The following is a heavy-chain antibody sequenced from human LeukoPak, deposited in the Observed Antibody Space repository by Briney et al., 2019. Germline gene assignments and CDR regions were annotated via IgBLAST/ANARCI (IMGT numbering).Heavy chain of an antibody. V-gene: IGHV1-2*06. CDR3: ARDFGGDSRNPLYY. D-gene: IGHD4-17*01. J-gene: IGHJ4*02. CDR2: INPNSGGT. Sequence: ASVKVSCKASGYTFTGYYMHWVRQAPGQGLEWMGRINPNSGGTNYAQKFQGRVTMTRDTSISTAYMELSRLRFDDTAVYYCARDFGGDSRNPLYYWGQGTLVTVSS. CDR1: GYTFTGYY.